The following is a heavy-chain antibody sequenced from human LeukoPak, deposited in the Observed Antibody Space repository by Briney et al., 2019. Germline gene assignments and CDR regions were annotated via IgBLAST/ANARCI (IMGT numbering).Heavy chain of an antibody. Sequence: GGSLRLSCVASGFTFSSYAMHWVRQAPGKGLEYVSGISSNGGSTYYANSVKGRFTISRDNSKNTLYLQMNSLKTEDTAVYYCTTEPPYYGSGSYYNYYYMDVWGKGTTVTISS. D-gene: IGHD3-10*01. CDR3: TTEPPYYGSGSYYNYYYMDV. V-gene: IGHV3-64*01. CDR1: GFTFSSYA. CDR2: ISSNGGST. J-gene: IGHJ6*03.